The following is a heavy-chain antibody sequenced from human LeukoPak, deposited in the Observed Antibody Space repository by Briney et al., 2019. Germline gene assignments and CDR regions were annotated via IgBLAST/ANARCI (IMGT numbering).Heavy chain of an antibody. J-gene: IGHJ5*02. D-gene: IGHD3-10*01. Sequence: PSETLSLTCTVSGGSISSHYWSWIRQPPGKGLEWIGYIYYSGSTNYNPSLKSRVTISVDTSKNQFSLKLSSVTAADTAVYYCARHGRGLSWFDPWGQGTLVTVSS. CDR2: IYYSGST. V-gene: IGHV4-59*08. CDR3: ARHGRGLSWFDP. CDR1: GGSISSHY.